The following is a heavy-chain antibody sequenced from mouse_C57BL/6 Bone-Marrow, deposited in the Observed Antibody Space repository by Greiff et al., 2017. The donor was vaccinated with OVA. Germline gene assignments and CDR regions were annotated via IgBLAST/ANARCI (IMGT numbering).Heavy chain of an antibody. Sequence: QVHVKQSGAELARPGASVKLSCKASGYTFTSYGISWVKQRTGQGLEWIGEIYPRSGNTYYNEKFKGKATLTADKSSSTAYMELRSLTSEDSAVDFCARFGGGYFVAYWGQGTLVTVSA. CDR3: ARFGGGYFVAY. V-gene: IGHV1-81*01. D-gene: IGHD2-3*01. CDR1: GYTFTSYG. J-gene: IGHJ3*01. CDR2: IYPRSGNT.